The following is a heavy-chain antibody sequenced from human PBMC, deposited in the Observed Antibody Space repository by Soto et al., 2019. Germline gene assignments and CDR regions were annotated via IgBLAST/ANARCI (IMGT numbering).Heavy chain of an antibody. Sequence: ASVKVSCKASGYTLTAYYIHWVRQAPGQGREWMGRVNPDDGSTRYAQMFQGRVTMTRDTSTSTAYMELRSLRSDDTAVYYCARDGWELHYFDYWGQGTLVTVSS. D-gene: IGHD1-26*01. CDR3: ARDGWELHYFDY. CDR1: GYTLTAYY. J-gene: IGHJ4*02. CDR2: VNPDDGST. V-gene: IGHV1-46*01.